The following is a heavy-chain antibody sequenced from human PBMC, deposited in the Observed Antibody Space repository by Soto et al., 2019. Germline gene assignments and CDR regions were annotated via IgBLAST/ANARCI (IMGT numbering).Heavy chain of an antibody. D-gene: IGHD6-6*01. V-gene: IGHV4-31*03. CDR3: ARAAGMAARRLSLDY. CDR2: IYYSGST. J-gene: IGHJ4*01. Sequence: SETLSLTCTVSGGSISSGGYYWSWIRQHPWKGLEWIGYIYYSGSTYYNPSLKSRVTISVDTSKNQFSLKLSSVTAADTAVYYCARAAGMAARRLSLDYWGQGTLVTVSS. CDR1: GGSISSGGYY.